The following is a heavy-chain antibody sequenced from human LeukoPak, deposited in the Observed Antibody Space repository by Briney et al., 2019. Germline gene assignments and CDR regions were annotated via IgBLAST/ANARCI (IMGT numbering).Heavy chain of an antibody. J-gene: IGHJ4*02. Sequence: SETLSPTCTVSGGAFSSYCWTWIRPPPGKGLGWIGYVYSSGSTNQNPSLNSRVNLSIDLSKKQFSLTLNSVTAADTAVYFCARGSTTGRPIFESWGQRILVTVSS. CDR2: VYSSGST. V-gene: IGHV4-59*01. CDR3: ARGSTTGRPIFES. D-gene: IGHD6-6*01. CDR1: GGAFSSYC.